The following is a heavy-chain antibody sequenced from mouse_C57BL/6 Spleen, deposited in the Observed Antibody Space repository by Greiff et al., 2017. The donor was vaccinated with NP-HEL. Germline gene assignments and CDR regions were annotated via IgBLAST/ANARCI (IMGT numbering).Heavy chain of an antibody. CDR1: GYTFTSYW. CDR2: IDPSDSYT. V-gene: IGHV1-69*01. CDR3: ARRDLAMDY. Sequence: VQLQQPGAELVMPGASVKLSCKASGYTFTSYWMHWVKQRPGQGLEWIGEIDPSDSYTNYNQKFKGKSTLTVDKSTSPAYMQLSSLTSEDSAVYYCARRDLAMDYWGQGTSVTVSS. J-gene: IGHJ4*01.